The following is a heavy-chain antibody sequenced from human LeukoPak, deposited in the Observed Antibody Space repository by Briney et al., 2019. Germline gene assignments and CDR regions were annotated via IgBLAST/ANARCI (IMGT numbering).Heavy chain of an antibody. CDR3: AREALGSSSLDAFDI. CDR1: GFTFSSFE. Sequence: GGSLRLSCAASGFTFSSFEMNWVRQAPGKGLEWVSYISSSGSTIYYADSVKGRFTISRDNAKNSLYLQMNSLRDEDTAVYYCAREALGSSSLDAFDIWGQGTMVTVSS. D-gene: IGHD6-13*01. V-gene: IGHV3-48*03. J-gene: IGHJ3*02. CDR2: ISSSGSTI.